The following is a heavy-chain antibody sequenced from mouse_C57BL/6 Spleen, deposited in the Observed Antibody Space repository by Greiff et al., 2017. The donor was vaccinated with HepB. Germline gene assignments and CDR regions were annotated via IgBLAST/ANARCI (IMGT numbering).Heavy chain of an antibody. V-gene: IGHV1-50*01. Sequence: QVQLQQPGAELVKPGASVKLSCKASGYTFTSYWMQWVKQRPGQGLEWIGEIDPSDSYTNYNQKFKGKATLTVDTSSSTAYMQLSSLTSEDSAVYYCARSLALYDYDDYWGQGTTLTVSS. CDR2: IDPSDSYT. J-gene: IGHJ2*01. CDR1: GYTFTSYW. D-gene: IGHD2-4*01. CDR3: ARSLALYDYDDY.